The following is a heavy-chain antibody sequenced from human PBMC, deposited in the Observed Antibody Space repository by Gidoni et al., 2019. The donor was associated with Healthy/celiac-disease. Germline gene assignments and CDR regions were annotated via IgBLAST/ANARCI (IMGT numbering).Heavy chain of an antibody. V-gene: IGHV4-34*01. D-gene: IGHD3-22*01. CDR2: INHSGST. J-gene: IGHJ4*02. CDR1: GGSFSGYY. Sequence: QVQLQQWGAGLLKPSETLSLTCAVYGGSFSGYYCSWIRQPPGKGLEWIGEINHSGSTNYNPSLKSRVTISVDTSKNQFSLKLSSVTAADTAVYYCARGRYRVPDLSDSGYYSNYFDYWGQGTLVTVSS. CDR3: ARGRYRVPDLSDSGYYSNYFDY.